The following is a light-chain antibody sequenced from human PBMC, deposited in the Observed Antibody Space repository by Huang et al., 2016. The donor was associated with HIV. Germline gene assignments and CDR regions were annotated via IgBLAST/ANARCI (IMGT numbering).Light chain of an antibody. CDR2: DAS. J-gene: IGKJ1*01. V-gene: IGKV3-11*01. CDR3: QQRSDWPPWT. CDR1: QSVRNY. Sequence: EIVLTQSPATLSLSPGERATLSCRASQSVRNYLAWYQQKPGQAPRLLIYDASNRATGTPAKFRGSGSGTDFTLTSSSLEPEDFAVYYCQQRSDWPPWTFGQGTKVEIK.